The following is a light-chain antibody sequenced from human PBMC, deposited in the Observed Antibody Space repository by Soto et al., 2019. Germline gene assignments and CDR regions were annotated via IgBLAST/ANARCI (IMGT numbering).Light chain of an antibody. CDR3: QQNYSPPLS. Sequence: DIQMTQSPSSLSASVGDRGTITCRTSQSISTYLSWFQQKPGEAPRLLMYSASSLPSGVPSRFIGSGSGTDFTLTISSLQPEDFATYYCQQNYSPPLSFGGGTKVEV. J-gene: IGKJ4*01. CDR2: SAS. V-gene: IGKV1-39*01. CDR1: QSISTY.